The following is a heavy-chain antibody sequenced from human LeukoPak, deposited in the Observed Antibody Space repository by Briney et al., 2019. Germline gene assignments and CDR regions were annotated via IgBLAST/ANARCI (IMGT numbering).Heavy chain of an antibody. J-gene: IGHJ4*02. CDR2: IYSRGAT. CDR3: ARGWSAAGTVAGEFDY. CDR1: GFSVGNNY. V-gene: IGHV3-53*01. D-gene: IGHD6-13*01. Sequence: GGSLRLSCAASGFSVGNNYMSWVRQAPGKGLEWVSVIYSRGATYYADSVKGRFTISRDNAKNSLYLQMNSLRAEDTAVYYCARGWSAAGTVAGEFDYWGQGTLVTVSS.